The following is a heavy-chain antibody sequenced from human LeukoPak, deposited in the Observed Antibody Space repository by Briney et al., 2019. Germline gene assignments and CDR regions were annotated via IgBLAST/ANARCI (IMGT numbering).Heavy chain of an antibody. V-gene: IGHV1-3*01. J-gene: IGHJ5*02. Sequence: ASVKVSCKASGYTFTSYAMHWVRQAPGQRLEWMGWINAGNGNTKYSQKLQGRVTMTTDTSTSTAYMELRSLRSDDTAVYYCARKVTQNYDFWSGPVGRWFDPWGQGTLVTVSS. CDR1: GYTFTSYA. CDR3: ARKVTQNYDFWSGPVGRWFDP. CDR2: INAGNGNT. D-gene: IGHD3-3*01.